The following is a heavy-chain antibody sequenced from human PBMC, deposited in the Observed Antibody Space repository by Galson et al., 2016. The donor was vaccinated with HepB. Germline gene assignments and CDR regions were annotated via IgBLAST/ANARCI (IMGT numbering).Heavy chain of an antibody. CDR3: TRGNLGTSATMAFDY. D-gene: IGHD4/OR15-4a*01. CDR1: GGSISSNYW. V-gene: IGHV4-4*02. CDR2: IYETGTA. Sequence: ETLSLTCDVSGGSISSNYWWGWVRQSPEKGFEWIGEIYETGTANYNPSFTSRATISVDTSKNQIPLRLDSVTAADTAVYYCTRGNLGTSATMAFDYWGQGTLVTVSS. J-gene: IGHJ4*02.